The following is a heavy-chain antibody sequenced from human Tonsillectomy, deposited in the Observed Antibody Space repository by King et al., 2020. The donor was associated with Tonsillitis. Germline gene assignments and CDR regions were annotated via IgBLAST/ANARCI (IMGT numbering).Heavy chain of an antibody. CDR2: VTGSGYTT. V-gene: IGHV3-23*01. J-gene: IGHJ4*02. D-gene: IGHD6-13*01. Sequence: VQLLESGGDLVQPGGSLRLSCAASGFTFSNFAISWVRQAPGKGLEWVSTVTGSGYTTYYADSVKGRFTISRDNAKGTVYLQMNSLRAEDTAVYYCAKALEAAKIALDSWGQGTLVNVSS. CDR3: AKALEAAKIALDS. CDR1: GFTFSNFA.